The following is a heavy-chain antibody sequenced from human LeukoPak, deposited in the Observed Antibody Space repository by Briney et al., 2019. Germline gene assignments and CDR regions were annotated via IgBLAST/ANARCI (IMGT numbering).Heavy chain of an antibody. D-gene: IGHD3-22*01. J-gene: IGHJ4*02. V-gene: IGHV4-59*12. Sequence: PSETLSLTCTVSGGSISSYYWSWIRQPPGKGLEWIGYIYYSGSTNYNPSLRSRVTISVDTSKNQFSLKLSSVTAADTAVYYCAREPPYYYDSSGYSPGREPSAYWGQGTLVTVSS. CDR2: IYYSGST. CDR3: AREPPYYYDSSGYSPGREPSAY. CDR1: GGSISSYY.